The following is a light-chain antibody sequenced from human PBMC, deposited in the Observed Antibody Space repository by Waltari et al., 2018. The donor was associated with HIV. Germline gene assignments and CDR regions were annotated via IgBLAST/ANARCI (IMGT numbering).Light chain of an antibody. V-gene: IGLV1-47*01. J-gene: IGLJ1*01. Sequence: QSVLTQPPPASATPGQRVTISRSGSSSNIGSASVCWYQQLPGMAPKPLIHRNNQRPSGVPDRFSGSKSGTSASLTISGLRSEDEADYYCAVWDGSLSDYVFGSGTQVTVL. CDR1: SSNIGSAS. CDR2: RNN. CDR3: AVWDGSLSDYV.